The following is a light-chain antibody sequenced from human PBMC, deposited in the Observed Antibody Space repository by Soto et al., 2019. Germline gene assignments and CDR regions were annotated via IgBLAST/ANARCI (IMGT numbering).Light chain of an antibody. V-gene: IGKV3-20*01. CDR1: QSVSSSY. CDR2: GAS. Sequence: EIVLTQSPGTLSLSPGERATLSCRASQSVSSSYLAWYRQKPGQAPRLLIYGASSRATGIPDRFSGSGSGTDFTLTISRLEPEDFAVYYCQQYGSSPLGGGTKVEIK. J-gene: IGKJ4*01. CDR3: QQYGSSP.